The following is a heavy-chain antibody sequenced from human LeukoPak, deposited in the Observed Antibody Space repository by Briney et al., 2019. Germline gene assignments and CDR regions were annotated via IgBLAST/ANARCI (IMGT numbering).Heavy chain of an antibody. CDR1: GFTFDDYG. CDR3: ARLGSSSIAAVNWFDP. CDR2: INWNGGST. D-gene: IGHD6-6*01. V-gene: IGHV3-20*04. Sequence: GGSLRLSCAASGFTFDDYGMSWVRQAPGKGLEWVSGINWNGGSTGYADSVKGRFTISRDNAKNSLYLQMNSLRAEDTALYYCARLGSSSIAAVNWFDPWGQGTLVTVSS. J-gene: IGHJ5*02.